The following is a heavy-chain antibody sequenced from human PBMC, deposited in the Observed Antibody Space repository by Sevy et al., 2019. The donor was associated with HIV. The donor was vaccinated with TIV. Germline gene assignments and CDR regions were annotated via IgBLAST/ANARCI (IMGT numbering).Heavy chain of an antibody. CDR1: GFSLSTSGVG. Sequence: SGPTLVKPTQTLTLTCTFSGFSLSTSGVGVGWIRQPPGKALEWLALIYWNDDKRYSPSLKSRLTITKDTSKNQVVLTMTNMDPVDTATYYCAHRLFLAFGISGYGVIGGFDYWGQGTLVTISS. D-gene: IGHD3-16*02. J-gene: IGHJ4*02. V-gene: IGHV2-5*01. CDR2: IYWNDDK. CDR3: AHRLFLAFGISGYGVIGGFDY.